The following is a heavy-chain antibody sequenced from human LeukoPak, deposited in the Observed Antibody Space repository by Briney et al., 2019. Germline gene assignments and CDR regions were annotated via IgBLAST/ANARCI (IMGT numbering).Heavy chain of an antibody. CDR2: ISRSGDIT. CDR1: GATFTKYG. Sequence: GGSLRLSCAASGATFTKYGMKWVRQAAGAGLEYISGISRSGDITHYADSVKGRFTISRDSVQNTLYLQMNSLRAEDTALYYCATEGFYYWGPGTQVTVSS. V-gene: IGHV3-23*01. J-gene: IGHJ4*02. CDR3: ATEGFYY.